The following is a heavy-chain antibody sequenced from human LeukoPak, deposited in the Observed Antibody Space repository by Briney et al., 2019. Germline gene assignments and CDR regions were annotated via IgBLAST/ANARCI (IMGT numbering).Heavy chain of an antibody. D-gene: IGHD2-2*01. CDR3: AKNLCSSTSCYQYYYYGMDV. CDR1: GFPFSNYA. Sequence: GGSLRLSCADSGFPFSNYAMSWVRQPPGKGLEWVSAISGSGGSTYYADSVEGRFTISRDNSKNTLYLQMNSLRAEDTAVYYCAKNLCSSTSCYQYYYYGMDVWGQGTTVTVSS. V-gene: IGHV3-23*01. J-gene: IGHJ6*02. CDR2: ISGSGGST.